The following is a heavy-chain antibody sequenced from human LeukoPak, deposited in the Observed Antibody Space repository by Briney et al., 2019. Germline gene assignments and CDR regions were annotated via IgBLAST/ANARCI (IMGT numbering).Heavy chain of an antibody. Sequence: GGSLRLSCAASGFTFSDYYMSWIRQAPGKGLEWASYISSSGSTIYYADSVKGRFTISRDNAKNSLYLQMNSLRAEDTAVYYCARSYLRVYLDYWGQGTLVTVSS. J-gene: IGHJ4*02. CDR1: GFTFSDYY. D-gene: IGHD3-10*01. CDR2: ISSSGSTI. V-gene: IGHV3-11*04. CDR3: ARSYLRVYLDY.